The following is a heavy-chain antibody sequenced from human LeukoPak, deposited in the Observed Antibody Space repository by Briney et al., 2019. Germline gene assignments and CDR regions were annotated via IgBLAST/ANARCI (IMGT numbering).Heavy chain of an antibody. CDR2: IYTSGST. J-gene: IGHJ5*02. CDR3: ARDNQRWVYDSSWFDP. Sequence: SETLSLTCTVSGGSISSYYWSWIRQPAGKGLEWIGRIYTSGSTNYNPSLKSRVTMSVDTSKNQFSLKLSSVTAADTAVYYCARDNQRWVYDSSWFDPWGQGTLVTVSS. CDR1: GGSISSYY. D-gene: IGHD3-22*01. V-gene: IGHV4-4*07.